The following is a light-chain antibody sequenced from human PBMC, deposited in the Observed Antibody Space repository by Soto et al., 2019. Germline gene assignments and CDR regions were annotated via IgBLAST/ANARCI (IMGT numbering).Light chain of an antibody. CDR3: LQHNSYPLT. J-gene: IGKJ4*01. V-gene: IGKV1-17*03. CDR2: SAS. Sequence: DIQMTQSPSAMSASVGDRVTISCRASHNINYYLAWFQQKPGKVPKSLIYSASSLQSGVPSRFSGSGSGTEFTLTITGLQPEDTAIYYCLQHNSYPLTFGGGTKVEIK. CDR1: HNINYY.